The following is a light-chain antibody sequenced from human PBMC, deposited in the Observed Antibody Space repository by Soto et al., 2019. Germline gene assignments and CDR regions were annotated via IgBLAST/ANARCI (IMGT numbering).Light chain of an antibody. Sequence: QSALTQPASVSGSPGQSITISCTGTSSDVGGYNYVSWYQQHPGKAPKLMIYDVSNRPSGVSNSFSGSKSGNTASLTISGLKAEDESNYYCSSYTSSSTLVVFGGGTKLTVL. V-gene: IGLV2-14*01. J-gene: IGLJ2*01. CDR3: SSYTSSSTLVV. CDR1: SSDVGGYNY. CDR2: DVS.